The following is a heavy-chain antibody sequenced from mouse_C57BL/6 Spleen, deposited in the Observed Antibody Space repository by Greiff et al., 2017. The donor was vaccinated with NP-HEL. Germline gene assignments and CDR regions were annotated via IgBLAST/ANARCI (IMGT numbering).Heavy chain of an antibody. V-gene: IGHV5-4*01. CDR2: ISDGGSYT. J-gene: IGHJ2*01. CDR1: GFTFSSYA. Sequence: EVKLQESGGGLVKPGGSLKLSCAASGFTFSSYAMSWVRQTPEKRLEWVATISDGGSYTYYPDNVKGRFTISRDNAKNNLYLQMSHLKSEDTAMYYCARENDGYYGDFDYWGQGTTLTVSS. D-gene: IGHD2-3*01. CDR3: ARENDGYYGDFDY.